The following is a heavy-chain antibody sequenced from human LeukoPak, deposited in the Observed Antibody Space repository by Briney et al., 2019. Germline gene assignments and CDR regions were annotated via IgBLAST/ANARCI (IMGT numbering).Heavy chain of an antibody. CDR2: ISGSAGNK. CDR1: GFTFSSYA. CDR3: AKESLAAFDI. Sequence: GGSLRLSCAASGFTFSSYAMSWVRQAPGKGLEWVSAISGSAGNKYYADSVRGRFTISRDNSKNTLYLQMNSLRAEDTAVYYCAKESLAAFDIWGQGTMVTVSS. V-gene: IGHV3-23*01. J-gene: IGHJ3*02.